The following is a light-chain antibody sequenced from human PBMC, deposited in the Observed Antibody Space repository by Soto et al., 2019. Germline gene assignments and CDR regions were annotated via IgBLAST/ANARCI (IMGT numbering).Light chain of an antibody. Sequence: QSALAQPRSVSGSPGQLLTISCTGTSSDVDDYRYVSRYQQYPGKAPKLVIYDGTKRPSGVPDRFSGSNSGNTASLTISGLQAEDEADYYCCSYVTTPEIFGTGTKSPS. CDR2: DGT. J-gene: IGLJ1*01. V-gene: IGLV2-11*01. CDR1: SSDVDDYRY. CDR3: CSYVTTPEI.